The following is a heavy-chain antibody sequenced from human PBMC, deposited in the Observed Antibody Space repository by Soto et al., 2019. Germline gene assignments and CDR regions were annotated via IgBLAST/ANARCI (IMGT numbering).Heavy chain of an antibody. Sequence: KTSETLSLTCTVSGGSITSYYWSWVRQPPGKGLEWIGYIYYSGSTSYNPSLNSRVTISVDTSKNQFSLKLSSVTAADTAVYYCARGGGLAWADYAFHIWGQGTKVTVSS. CDR3: ARGGGLAWADYAFHI. CDR1: GGSITSYY. V-gene: IGHV4-59*01. D-gene: IGHD2-15*01. CDR2: IYYSGST. J-gene: IGHJ3*02.